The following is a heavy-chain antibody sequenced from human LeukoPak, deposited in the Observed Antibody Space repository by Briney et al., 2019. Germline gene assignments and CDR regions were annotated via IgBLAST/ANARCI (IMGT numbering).Heavy chain of an antibody. CDR2: IIPIFGTA. V-gene: IGHV1-69*13. Sequence: SVKVSCKASGGTFISYAISWVRQAPGQGLDWMGGIIPIFGTANYAQKFQGRVTITADESTSTAYMELSSLRSEDTAVYYCARDLREGYYYYGMDVWGQGTTVTVSS. CDR1: GGTFISYA. J-gene: IGHJ6*02. CDR3: ARDLREGYYYYGMDV.